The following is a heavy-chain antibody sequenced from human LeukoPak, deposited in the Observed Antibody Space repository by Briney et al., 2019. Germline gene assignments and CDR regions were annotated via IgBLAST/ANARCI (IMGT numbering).Heavy chain of an antibody. D-gene: IGHD6-19*01. CDR1: GFTFSSYS. Sequence: GGSLRLSCAASGFTFSSYSMTWVRQAPGKGLEWVSSISSSSSYIYYADSVKGRFTISRDNAKNSLCLQMNSLRAEDTAVYYCARLGLQWLGLDYWGQGTLVTVSS. CDR2: ISSSSSYI. J-gene: IGHJ4*02. CDR3: ARLGLQWLGLDY. V-gene: IGHV3-21*01.